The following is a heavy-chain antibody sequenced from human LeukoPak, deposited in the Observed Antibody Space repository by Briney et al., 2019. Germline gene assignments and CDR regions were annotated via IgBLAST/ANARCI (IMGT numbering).Heavy chain of an antibody. CDR3: ARTAARRFTY. CDR1: GYTFPSYF. Sequence: ASVKVSCKASGYTFPSYFMHWVRQAPGQGLEWMGIINPTGGSTTYAQKFQGRVTMTRDTSTSTVYMELSSLRSDDTAVYYCARTAARRFTYWGQETLVTVS. V-gene: IGHV1-46*01. D-gene: IGHD6-13*01. CDR2: INPTGGST. J-gene: IGHJ4*02.